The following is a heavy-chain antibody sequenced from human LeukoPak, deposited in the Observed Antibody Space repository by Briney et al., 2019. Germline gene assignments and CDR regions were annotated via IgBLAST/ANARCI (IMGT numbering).Heavy chain of an antibody. J-gene: IGHJ4*02. Sequence: ASVKVSCKTSGYTFTNLDINWLRQAPGQGLEWMGWMSPNSGDTGYAQKFQGRVSMTRDIFKSTAYMELSSLRSEDTAIYYCASNPPNTGDFYYWGLGTLVTVSS. D-gene: IGHD1-1*01. CDR3: ASNPPNTGDFYY. CDR1: GYTFTNLD. CDR2: MSPNSGDT. V-gene: IGHV1-8*01.